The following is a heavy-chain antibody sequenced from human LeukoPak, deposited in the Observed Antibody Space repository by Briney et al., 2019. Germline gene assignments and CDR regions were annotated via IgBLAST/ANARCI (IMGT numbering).Heavy chain of an antibody. CDR2: IYYSGST. V-gene: IGHV4-59*08. J-gene: IGHJ6*03. D-gene: IGHD3-10*01. CDR3: ARLYGSGSYYNYYYMDV. Sequence: SETLSLTCTVSGVSISSYYWSWIRQPPGKGLEWIGYIYYSGSTNYNPSLKSRVTISVDTSKNQFSLKLSSVTAADTAVYYCARLYGSGSYYNYYYMDVWGKGTTVTVSS. CDR1: GVSISSYY.